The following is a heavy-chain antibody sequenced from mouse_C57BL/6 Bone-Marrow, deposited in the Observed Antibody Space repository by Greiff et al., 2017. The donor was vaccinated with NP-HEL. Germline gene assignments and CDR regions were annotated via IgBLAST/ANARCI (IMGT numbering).Heavy chain of an antibody. CDR2: INPSNGGT. Sequence: VQLQQPGTELVKPGASVKLSCKASGYTFTSYWMHWVKQRPGQGLEWIGNINPSNGGTNYNEKFKSKATLTVDKSSSTAYMQLSSLTSEDSAVYYCARLLYYYGSSPYYFDYWGQGTTLTVSS. D-gene: IGHD1-1*01. CDR1: GYTFTSYW. CDR3: ARLLYYYGSSPYYFDY. V-gene: IGHV1-53*01. J-gene: IGHJ2*01.